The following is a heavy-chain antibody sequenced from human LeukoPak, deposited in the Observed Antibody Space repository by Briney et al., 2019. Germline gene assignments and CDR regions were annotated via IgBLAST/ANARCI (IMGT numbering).Heavy chain of an antibody. CDR1: GYTFTSYG. Sequence: ASVKVSCKASGYTFTSYGISWVRQAPGQGLEWMGWISAYNGNTNYAQKLRGRVTMTTDTSTSTAYMELRSLRSDDTAVYYCARDGVYYDSSGYYYSNFDYWGQGTLVTVSS. CDR2: ISAYNGNT. CDR3: ARDGVYYDSSGYYYSNFDY. D-gene: IGHD3-22*01. V-gene: IGHV1-18*01. J-gene: IGHJ4*02.